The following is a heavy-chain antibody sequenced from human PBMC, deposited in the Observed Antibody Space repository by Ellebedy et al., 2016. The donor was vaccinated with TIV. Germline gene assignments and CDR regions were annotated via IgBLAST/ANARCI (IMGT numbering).Heavy chain of an antibody. J-gene: IGHJ4*02. V-gene: IGHV1-69*04. CDR2: IIPILGIA. D-gene: IGHD6-19*01. Sequence: AASVKVSCKASGGTFSNYVISWARQAPGQGLEWMGRIIPILGIANYAQKFQGRVTITADKSTSTAYMELSSLRTEDTAVFYCARTVSYSSGWYGYWGQGTLVTVSS. CDR3: ARTVSYSSGWYGY. CDR1: GGTFSNYV.